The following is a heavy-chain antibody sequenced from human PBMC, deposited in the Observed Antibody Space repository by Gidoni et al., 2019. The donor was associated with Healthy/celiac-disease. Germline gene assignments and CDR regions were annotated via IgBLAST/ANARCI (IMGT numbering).Heavy chain of an antibody. V-gene: IGHV3-23*01. CDR3: AKYPQVIGVFDY. CDR1: GFPFSSYA. J-gene: IGHJ4*02. Sequence: EVQLWVSGGGLVQPGGSLRLSCAASGFPFSSYAMSWVRQAPGKGLEWVSAISGSGGSTYYADSVKGRFTISRDNSKNTLYLQMNSLRAEDTAVYYCAKYPQVIGVFDYWGQGTLVTVSS. D-gene: IGHD4-4*01. CDR2: ISGSGGST.